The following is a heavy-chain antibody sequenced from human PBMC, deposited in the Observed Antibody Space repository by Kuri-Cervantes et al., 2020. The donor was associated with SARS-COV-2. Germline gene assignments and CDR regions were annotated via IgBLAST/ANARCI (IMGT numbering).Heavy chain of an antibody. CDR2: ISSSSSAI. J-gene: IGHJ4*02. CDR1: GFTFGSYA. V-gene: IGHV3-48*01. D-gene: IGHD3-3*01. CDR3: ARDMTIFGVVTYYFDY. Sequence: GGSLRLSCAASGFTFGSYAMNWVRQAPGKGLEWVSYISSSSSAIYYPDSVKGRFTMSRDNAKNSLYLQMNSLRAEDTAVYYCARDMTIFGVVTYYFDYWGQGTLVTVSS.